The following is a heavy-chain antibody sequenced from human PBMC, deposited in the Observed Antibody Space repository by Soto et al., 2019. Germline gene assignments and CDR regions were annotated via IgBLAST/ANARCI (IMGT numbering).Heavy chain of an antibody. Sequence: QLQLQESGPGLVKPSETLSLTCTVSGGSISSSSYYWGWIRQPPGKGLEWIGSIYYSGSTHYNPSLKSRVTISVDTFKNQFSLKLSSVTAADTAVYYCAGAMIVVEGYDYWGQGTLVTVSS. CDR2: IYYSGST. CDR1: GGSISSSSYY. CDR3: AGAMIVVEGYDY. J-gene: IGHJ4*02. D-gene: IGHD3-22*01. V-gene: IGHV4-39*01.